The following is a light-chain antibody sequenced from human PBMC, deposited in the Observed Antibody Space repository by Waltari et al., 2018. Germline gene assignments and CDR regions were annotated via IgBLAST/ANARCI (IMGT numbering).Light chain of an antibody. Sequence: DIQMTQSPSTLSASVGDRVTITCRASQSISSWLAWFQQKPGKAPKLLIYKASSLEGGVPLRFSGSGSGTEFTLTSSSLQPDDFSTYYCQQYSSYSRTFGQGTKVEIK. CDR3: QQYSSYSRT. CDR2: KAS. V-gene: IGKV1-5*03. CDR1: QSISSW. J-gene: IGKJ1*01.